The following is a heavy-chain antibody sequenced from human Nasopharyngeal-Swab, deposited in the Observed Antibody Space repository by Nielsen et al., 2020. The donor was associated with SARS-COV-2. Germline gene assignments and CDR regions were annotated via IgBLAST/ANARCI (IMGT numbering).Heavy chain of an antibody. V-gene: IGHV3-43*01. J-gene: IGHJ3*02. Sequence: GESLKISCAASGFTFDDYTMHWVRQAPGKGLEWVSLISWDGGSTYYADSVKGRFTISRDNSKNTLYLQINSLRAEDTAVYYCARDPPTVVTPDDAFDIWGQGTMVTVSS. CDR1: GFTFDDYT. CDR2: ISWDGGST. CDR3: ARDPPTVVTPDDAFDI. D-gene: IGHD4-23*01.